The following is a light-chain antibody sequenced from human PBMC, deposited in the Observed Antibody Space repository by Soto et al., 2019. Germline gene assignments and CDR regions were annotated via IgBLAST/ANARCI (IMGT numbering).Light chain of an antibody. J-gene: IGKJ5*01. CDR1: QSVSNN. V-gene: IGKV3-15*01. Sequence: EIVLTQSPGTLSLSPGERSTLSCRSSQSVSNNYLAWYQQKPGQAPRLLIYGASNRATGTPVRFSGSGSGTEFTLTISSLQSEDFAVYYCQQYNNWPLTFGQGTRLEIK. CDR2: GAS. CDR3: QQYNNWPLT.